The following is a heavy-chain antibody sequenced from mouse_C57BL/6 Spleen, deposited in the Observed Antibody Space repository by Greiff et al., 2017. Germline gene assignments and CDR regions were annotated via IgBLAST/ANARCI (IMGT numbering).Heavy chain of an antibody. D-gene: IGHD1-1*01. Sequence: VQLQQSGAELVRPGASVTLSCTASGFNIKDYYMHWVKQRPEQGLEWIGRIGTGVGDTDYAPKFQCNATMTADTSSNTAYLQLSSLKSEETAVYYRTTYDYGSEAYWGQGTLVTVSA. CDR3: TTYDYGSEAY. J-gene: IGHJ3*01. V-gene: IGHV14-1*01. CDR1: GFNIKDYY. CDR2: IGTGVGDT.